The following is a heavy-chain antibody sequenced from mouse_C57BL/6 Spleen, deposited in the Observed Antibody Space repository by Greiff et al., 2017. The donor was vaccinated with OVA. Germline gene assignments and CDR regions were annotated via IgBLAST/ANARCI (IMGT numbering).Heavy chain of an antibody. J-gene: IGHJ4*01. CDR2: IHPNSGST. CDR3: ARLYSDRYYAMDY. CDR1: GYTFTSYW. D-gene: IGHD2-1*01. Sequence: QVQLQQPGAELVKPGASVKLSCKASGYTFTSYWMHWVKQRPGQGLEWIGMIHPNSGSTNYNEKFKSKATLTVDKSSSTAYMQLSSLTSEDSAVYYCARLYSDRYYAMDYWGQGTSVTVSS. V-gene: IGHV1-64*01.